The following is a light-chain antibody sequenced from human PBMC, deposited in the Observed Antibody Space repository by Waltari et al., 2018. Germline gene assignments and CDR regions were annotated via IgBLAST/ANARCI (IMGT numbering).Light chain of an antibody. J-gene: IGLJ3*02. CDR1: SPHIGSTY. CDR3: SAWDDSLNAWV. CDR2: NNT. Sequence: QSVLTQAPSASGTPGQRVTISCLGSSPHIGSTYVHWYKQLPGTDPKLLIYNNTQRPSGVPDRFSGSKSGTSASLAISGLQAADEADFYCSAWDDSLNAWVFGGGTRLTVL. V-gene: IGLV1-44*01.